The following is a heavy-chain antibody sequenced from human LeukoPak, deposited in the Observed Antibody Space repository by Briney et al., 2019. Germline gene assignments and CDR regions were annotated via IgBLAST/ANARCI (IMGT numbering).Heavy chain of an antibody. Sequence: GASVKVSCKASGYTFTAYYMHWVRQAPGQGLEWMGWINPNSGGTNYAQKFQGRVTMTRDTSISTAYMELSRLRSDDTAVYYCARDLGGPYGENWYFDLWGQGTLVTVSS. CDR1: GYTFTAYY. J-gene: IGHJ2*01. V-gene: IGHV1-2*02. D-gene: IGHD4-17*01. CDR3: ARDLGGPYGENWYFDL. CDR2: INPNSGGT.